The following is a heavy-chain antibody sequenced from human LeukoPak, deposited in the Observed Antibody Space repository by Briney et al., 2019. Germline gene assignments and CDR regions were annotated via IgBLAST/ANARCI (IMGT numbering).Heavy chain of an antibody. CDR3: ARLSGYCSGGSCYAFDY. J-gene: IGHJ4*02. CDR2: IYPGDSDI. D-gene: IGHD2-15*01. V-gene: IGHV5-51*01. Sequence: GESLKISCKGSGYSFTNYWIGWVRQMPGKGLEWMGIIYPGDSDIRYRPSFQGQVTISADKSISTAYLQWSSLKASDTAMYYCARLSGYCSGGSCYAFDYWGQGTLVTVSS. CDR1: GYSFTNYW.